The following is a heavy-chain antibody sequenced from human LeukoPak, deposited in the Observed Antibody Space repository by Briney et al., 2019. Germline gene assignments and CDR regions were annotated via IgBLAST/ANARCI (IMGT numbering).Heavy chain of an antibody. Sequence: GGSLRLSCAASGFTFVSYNMNWVRQAPGKGLEWVAYISSSSSLIYYAGSVKGRFTISRDNAKNSLYLQMNSLRAEDTAVYYCARDLSAAGWSSTGGPNYYMDVWGKGTTVTVSS. D-gene: IGHD6-13*01. CDR3: ARDLSAAGWSSTGGPNYYMDV. V-gene: IGHV3-21*05. CDR2: ISSSSSLI. CDR1: GFTFVSYN. J-gene: IGHJ6*03.